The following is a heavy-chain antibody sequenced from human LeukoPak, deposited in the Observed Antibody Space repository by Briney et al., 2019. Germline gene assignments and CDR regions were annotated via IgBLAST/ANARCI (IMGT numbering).Heavy chain of an antibody. CDR2: IIPILGIA. J-gene: IGHJ4*02. CDR1: GGTFSSYA. CDR3: ARAGFDDYGDYQDY. V-gene: IGHV1-69*04. Sequence: SVKVSCKASGGTFSSYAISWVRQAPGQGLEWMGRIIPILGIANYAQKFQGRVTITADKSTSTAYMELSNLRSEDTAVYYCARAGFDDYGDYQDYWGQGTLVTVSS. D-gene: IGHD4-17*01.